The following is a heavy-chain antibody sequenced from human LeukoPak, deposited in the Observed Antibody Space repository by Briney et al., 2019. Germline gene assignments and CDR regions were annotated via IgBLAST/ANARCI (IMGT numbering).Heavy chain of an antibody. CDR3: ARGGYSGYDPDYYYYYMDV. Sequence: ASVKVSCKASGYTFTSYGISWVRQAPGQGLEWMGWISAYNGNTNYVQKLQGRVTMTTDTSTSTAYMELRSLRSDDTAVYYCARGGYSGYDPDYYYYYMDVWGKGTTVTVSS. V-gene: IGHV1-18*01. D-gene: IGHD5-12*01. J-gene: IGHJ6*03. CDR2: ISAYNGNT. CDR1: GYTFTSYG.